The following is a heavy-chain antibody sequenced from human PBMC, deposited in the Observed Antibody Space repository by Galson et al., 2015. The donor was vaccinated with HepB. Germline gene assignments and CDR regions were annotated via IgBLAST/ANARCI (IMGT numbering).Heavy chain of an antibody. CDR3: ARIRGDYNYWGVDY. D-gene: IGHD5-24*01. CDR1: GFSLSTSGMC. Sequence: PALVKPTQTLTLTCTFSGFSLSTSGMCVSWIRQPPGKALEWLARIDWDDDTYYSSSLKTRLTISKDTSKNLVVLTMTNMDPVDTATYYCARIRGDYNYWGVDYRGQGTLVTVSS. V-gene: IGHV2-70*11. J-gene: IGHJ4*02. CDR2: IDWDDDT.